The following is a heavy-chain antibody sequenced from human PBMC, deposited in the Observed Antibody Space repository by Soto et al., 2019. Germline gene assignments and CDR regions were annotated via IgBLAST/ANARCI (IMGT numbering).Heavy chain of an antibody. Sequence: GSVEVFFKASGYPFTSYYMHLVRQAPGQGLEWMGIINPSGGSTSYAQKFQGRVTMTRDTSTSTVYMELSSLRSEDTAVYYCASKGRAVRHEAYYYGMDVWGQGTTVTVSS. CDR3: ASKGRAVRHEAYYYGMDV. J-gene: IGHJ6*01. V-gene: IGHV1-46*01. CDR2: INPSGGST. CDR1: GYPFTSYY.